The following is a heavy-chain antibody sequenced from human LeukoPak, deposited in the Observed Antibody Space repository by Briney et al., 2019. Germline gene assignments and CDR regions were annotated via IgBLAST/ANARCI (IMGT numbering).Heavy chain of an antibody. Sequence: GGSLRLSCAVSGFSVTDNYMSWVRQAPGKGLERGSVFYVGGATYYADSVKGRFTISRDNSENTLYLQMKSLRAEDTAVYYCAKDRGSLEAAGSLNYYFDYWGQGTLVTVSS. J-gene: IGHJ4*02. CDR1: GFSVTDNY. CDR2: FYVGGAT. V-gene: IGHV3-53*01. D-gene: IGHD6-13*01. CDR3: AKDRGSLEAAGSLNYYFDY.